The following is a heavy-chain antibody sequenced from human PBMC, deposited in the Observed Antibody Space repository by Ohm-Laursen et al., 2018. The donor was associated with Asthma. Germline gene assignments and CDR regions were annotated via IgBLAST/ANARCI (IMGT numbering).Heavy chain of an antibody. V-gene: IGHV3-30-3*01. Sequence: SLRLSCTASGFTFRSYAMHWVRQAPGKGLEWVAVGGSYYDGGLKYYADFVNGRFTVSRGDSKNTLYLQMNSLRPDDTAVYYCARDVMEWYLPAFDFWGQGTLVTVSS. CDR1: GFTFRSYA. CDR2: GGSYYDGGLK. CDR3: ARDVMEWYLPAFDF. J-gene: IGHJ4*02. D-gene: IGHD3-3*01.